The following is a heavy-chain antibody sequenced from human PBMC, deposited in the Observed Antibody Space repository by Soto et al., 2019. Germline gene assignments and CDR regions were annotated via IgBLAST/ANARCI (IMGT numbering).Heavy chain of an antibody. V-gene: IGHV3-30-3*01. J-gene: IGHJ4*02. CDR3: ARVSNIAVAGYGY. CDR1: GFTFSSYA. Sequence: PGRSLRLSCAALGFTFSSYARHWVRQAPGKGLEWVAVISYDGSNKYYADSVKGRFTISRHNSKNTLYLQMNSLRAEETAVYYCARVSNIAVAGYGYWGQGTLVTVS. CDR2: ISYDGSNK. D-gene: IGHD6-19*01.